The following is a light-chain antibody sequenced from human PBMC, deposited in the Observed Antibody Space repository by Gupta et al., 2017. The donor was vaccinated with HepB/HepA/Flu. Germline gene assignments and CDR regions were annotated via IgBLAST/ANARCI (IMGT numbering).Light chain of an antibody. J-gene: IGKJ4*01. CDR1: QSVSSSY. V-gene: IGKV3-20*01. CDR3: QQYGSSPVT. Sequence: ESVLTQSPDTLSLSPGERATLSCRASQSVSSSYLAWYQQKPGQAPRLLIYGASSRATGIPDRFSGSGSGTDFTLTISRLEPEDFAVYYCQQYGSSPVTFGGGTKVEIK. CDR2: GAS.